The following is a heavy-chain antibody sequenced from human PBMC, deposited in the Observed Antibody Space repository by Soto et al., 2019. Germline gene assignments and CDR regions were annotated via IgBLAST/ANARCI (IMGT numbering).Heavy chain of an antibody. Sequence: QQQLQESDPGLVKPSETLSLTCTVSGGSISSSSYYWGWIRQPPGKGLEWIGSIYYSGSPSYNPSLKSRVTISVYTSTNQFSLKLSSVTAADTAVYYCARPYYDILTGQAVWFYPWGQGTLVNVAA. CDR1: GGSISSSSYY. CDR2: IYYSGSP. CDR3: ARPYYDILTGQAVWFYP. V-gene: IGHV4-39*01. J-gene: IGHJ5*02. D-gene: IGHD3-9*01.